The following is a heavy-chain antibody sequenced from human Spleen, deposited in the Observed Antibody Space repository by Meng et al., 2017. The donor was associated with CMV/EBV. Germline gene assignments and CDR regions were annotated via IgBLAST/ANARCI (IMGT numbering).Heavy chain of an antibody. CDR1: GYTFTGYY. V-gene: IGHV1-2*02. CDR3: ARERETRRGHYYYAMDV. J-gene: IGHJ6*02. CDR2: INPNSGGT. Sequence: ASVKVSCKSSGYTFTGYYMYWVRQAPGQGLEWMGWINPNSGGTNYAQKFQGRVTMTRDTSITTAHMELSRLRSDDTAVYYCARERETRRGHYYYAMDVWGQGTTVTVSS. D-gene: IGHD3-10*01.